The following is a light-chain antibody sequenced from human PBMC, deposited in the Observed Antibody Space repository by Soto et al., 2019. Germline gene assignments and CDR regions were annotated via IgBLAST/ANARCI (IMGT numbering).Light chain of an antibody. V-gene: IGLV1-40*01. CDR1: SSHFGAGFD. J-gene: IGLJ1*01. CDR3: QSYDTNMNGYV. CDR2: ANS. Sequence: QSVLTQPPSVSGAPGQRVTISCTGGSSHFGAGFDVHWYQQFPGTAPKLLIYANSNRPSGVPDRFSGSKSGTSASLAITGLQAEDEADYYCQSYDTNMNGYVFXTGTKVTVL.